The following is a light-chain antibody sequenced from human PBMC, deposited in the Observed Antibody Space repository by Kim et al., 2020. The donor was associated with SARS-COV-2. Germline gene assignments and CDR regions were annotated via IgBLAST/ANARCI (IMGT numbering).Light chain of an antibody. CDR2: DVA. CDR3: CSYASSGTLI. V-gene: IGLV2-14*03. CDR1: SSDIGNYNY. Sequence: GQSITISCTGTSSDIGNYNYVSWYQHHPGEAPKVMIYDVAKRPSGVSNLFFGSKSGNTASLTISGLQTEDEADYYCCSYASSGTLIFGGGTQLTVL. J-gene: IGLJ2*01.